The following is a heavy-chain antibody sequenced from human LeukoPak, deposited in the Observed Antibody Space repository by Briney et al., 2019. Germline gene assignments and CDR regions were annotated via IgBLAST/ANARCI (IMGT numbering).Heavy chain of an antibody. CDR3: ARDTSMVRGVIITFDY. V-gene: IGHV3-7*01. Sequence: GGSLRLSCAASGFTFSSYWMSWVRQAPGKGLEWVANIKQDGSEKYYVDSAKGRFTISRDNAKNSLYLQMNSLRAEDTAVYYCARDTSMVRGVIITFDYWGQGTLVTVSS. D-gene: IGHD3-10*01. J-gene: IGHJ4*02. CDR1: GFTFSSYW. CDR2: IKQDGSEK.